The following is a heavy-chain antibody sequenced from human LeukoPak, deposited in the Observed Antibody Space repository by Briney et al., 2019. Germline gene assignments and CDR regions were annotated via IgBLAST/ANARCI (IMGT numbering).Heavy chain of an antibody. J-gene: IGHJ5*02. Sequence: SETLSLTCTVSGGSISSGSYYWRWIRHPPGKGLEWIGEINHSGSTNYNPSLKSRVTISVHTSKNQFSLKMSFVSAADTAVYYCARAGMYYDILTGYYDNWFEPWGQGTLVTVSS. CDR1: GGSISSGSYY. D-gene: IGHD3-9*01. V-gene: IGHV4-39*07. CDR2: INHSGST. CDR3: ARAGMYYDILTGYYDNWFEP.